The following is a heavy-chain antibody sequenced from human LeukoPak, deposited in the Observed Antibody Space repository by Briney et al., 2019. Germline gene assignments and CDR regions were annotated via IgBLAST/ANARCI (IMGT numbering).Heavy chain of an antibody. Sequence: SGPTLVKPTQTLTLTCTFSGFSLSTSGVGVGWIRQPPGKALEWLALIFLNDDKPYSPSLKSRLTIIKDTSKNQVLLTMTNIDPVDTATYYCARADHYDTSAFSSYFDYWGQGTLVTVSS. V-gene: IGHV2-5*01. CDR2: IFLNDDK. CDR3: ARADHYDTSAFSSYFDY. CDR1: GFSLSTSGVG. J-gene: IGHJ4*02. D-gene: IGHD3-22*01.